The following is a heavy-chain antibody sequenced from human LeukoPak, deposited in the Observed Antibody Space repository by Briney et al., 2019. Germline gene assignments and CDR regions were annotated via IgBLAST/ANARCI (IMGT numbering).Heavy chain of an antibody. CDR2: FDPENGDT. CDR3: ARADCRTDGGSCRSIRDFDY. J-gene: IGHJ4*02. D-gene: IGHD2-15*01. CDR1: GYTPTELS. Sequence: GASVKVSCKVSGYTPTELSIHWVRQAPGKGLEWMGGFDPENGDTIYAQKFQGRVTMTQETSTDTAYMELRSLRSDDTAVYYCARADCRTDGGSCRSIRDFDYWGQGTLVTVSS. V-gene: IGHV1-24*01.